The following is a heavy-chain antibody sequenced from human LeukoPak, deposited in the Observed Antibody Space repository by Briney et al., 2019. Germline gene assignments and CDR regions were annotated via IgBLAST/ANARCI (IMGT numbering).Heavy chain of an antibody. V-gene: IGHV4-39*01. Sequence: PSETLSLTCTVSGGSISSSSYYWDWIRQPPGKGLEWIGSIYYSGSTYYNPSLKSRVPISVDTSKNQFSLKLNSVTAADTAVYHCARRLLTGEALDYWGQGTLVTVSS. CDR3: ARRLLTGEALDY. CDR2: IYYSGST. D-gene: IGHD3-9*01. J-gene: IGHJ4*02. CDR1: GGSISSSSYY.